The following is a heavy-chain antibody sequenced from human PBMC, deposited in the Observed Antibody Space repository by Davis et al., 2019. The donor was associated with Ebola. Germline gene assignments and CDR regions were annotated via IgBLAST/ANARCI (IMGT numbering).Heavy chain of an antibody. Sequence: MPSETLSLTCTASGGSISSYYWSWIRQPPGKGLEWIGYIHYSGSTNYNPSLKSRVTISVDTPKKQFSLKLSSVTAADTAVYYCASRNYVDLYYGMDVWGQGTTVTVSS. J-gene: IGHJ6*02. CDR2: IHYSGST. CDR1: GGSISSYY. D-gene: IGHD1-7*01. V-gene: IGHV4-59*01. CDR3: ASRNYVDLYYGMDV.